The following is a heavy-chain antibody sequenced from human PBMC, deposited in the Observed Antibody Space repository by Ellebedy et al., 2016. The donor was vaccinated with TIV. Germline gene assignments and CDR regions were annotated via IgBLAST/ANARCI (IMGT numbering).Heavy chain of an antibody. V-gene: IGHV3-30*03. Sequence: GESLKISXSGSGFIFRSYAMHWVRQVPGQGLEWLAVISYDGNHKYYADSVKGRFTISRDNSKNTVFLRMNSLRREDTAVYYCARDNRQQVIFIEHWGQGTPLTVSS. CDR2: ISYDGNHK. CDR3: ARDNRQQVIFIEH. D-gene: IGHD3-9*01. CDR1: GFIFRSYA. J-gene: IGHJ4*02.